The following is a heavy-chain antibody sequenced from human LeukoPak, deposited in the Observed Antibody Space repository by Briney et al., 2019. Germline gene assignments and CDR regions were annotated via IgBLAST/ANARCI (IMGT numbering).Heavy chain of an antibody. CDR1: GGPVNSGNYY. J-gene: IGHJ4*02. D-gene: IGHD3-22*01. CDR2: IYYSGST. Sequence: PSETLSLTCSVSGGPVNSGNYYWSWIRQPPGKGLEWIGYIYYSGSTNYNPSLKSRVTISVDTSKNQFSLKLSSVTAADTAVYYCARDPSGYFNYWGQGTLAAVSS. CDR3: ARDPSGYFNY. V-gene: IGHV4-61*01.